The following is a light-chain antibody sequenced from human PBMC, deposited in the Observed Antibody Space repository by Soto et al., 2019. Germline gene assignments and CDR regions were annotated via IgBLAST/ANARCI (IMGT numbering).Light chain of an antibody. CDR1: SSDIGGYNY. CDR2: DVS. J-gene: IGLJ2*01. CDR3: SSYTSSSTLL. V-gene: IGLV2-14*01. Sequence: QSVLTQPASVSGSLGQSITISCTGTSSDIGGYNYVSWYQQHPGKAPKLMIYDVSDRPSGVSSRFSGSKSGNTASLTISGLQAEDEADYYCSSYTSSSTLLFGGVTKLTVL.